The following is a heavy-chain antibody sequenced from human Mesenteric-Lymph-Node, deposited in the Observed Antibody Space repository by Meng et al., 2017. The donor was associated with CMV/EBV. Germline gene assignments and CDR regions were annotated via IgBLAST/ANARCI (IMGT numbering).Heavy chain of an antibody. D-gene: IGHD2-2*01. CDR1: GFTFDDYT. CDR2: SRNKANSYTT. CDR3: VRAGPYQPPDY. V-gene: IGHV3-72*01. Sequence: GESLKISCAASGFTFDDYTMNWVRQAPGTGLEWVGRSRNKANSYTTEYAASVKGRFTISRDDSKNLLYLQMNSLKNEDTAVYYCVRAGPYQPPDYWGQGTLVTVSS. J-gene: IGHJ4*02.